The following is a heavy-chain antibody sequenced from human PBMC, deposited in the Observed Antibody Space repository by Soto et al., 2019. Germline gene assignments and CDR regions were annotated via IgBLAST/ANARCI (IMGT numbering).Heavy chain of an antibody. J-gene: IGHJ6*02. V-gene: IGHV1-69*02. D-gene: IGHD5-12*01. Sequence: QVQLVQSGAEVKKPGSSVKVSCKASGGTFSSYTISWVRRAPGQGLEWMGRIIPILGIANYAQKFQGRVTITADKASSTAYMELSSLRSEDTAVYYCARGLIVATMGAYYYGMDVWGQGTTVTVSS. CDR3: ARGLIVATMGAYYYGMDV. CDR2: IIPILGIA. CDR1: GGTFSSYT.